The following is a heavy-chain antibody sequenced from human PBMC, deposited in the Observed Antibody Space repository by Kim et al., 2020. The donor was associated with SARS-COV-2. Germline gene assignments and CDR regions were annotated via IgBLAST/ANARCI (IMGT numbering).Heavy chain of an antibody. CDR1: GFTFSSYG. CDR3: AKDLRGGEGTAPSGD. D-gene: IGHD3-16*01. Sequence: GGSLRLSCAASGFTFSSYGMHWVRQAPGKGLEWVAVISYDGSNKYYADSVKGRFTISRDNSKNTLYLQMNSLRAEDTAVYYCAKDLRGGEGTAPSGDWGQGTLFTVSS. CDR2: ISYDGSNK. V-gene: IGHV3-30*18. J-gene: IGHJ4*02.